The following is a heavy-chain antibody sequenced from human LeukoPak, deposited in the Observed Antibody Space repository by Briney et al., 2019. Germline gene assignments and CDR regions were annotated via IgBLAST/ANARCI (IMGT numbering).Heavy chain of an antibody. Sequence: ASVKVSCKASGYTLSDYSIRWVRQAPGQGLEWVGWITTYNGNRKYAEKFQGRGTMTTDTSTTPYYLEMRSRRSDDTAIYYCATVCSNGVGCPRHYWGQGA. D-gene: IGHD2-2*01. CDR3: ATVCSNGVGCPRHY. V-gene: IGHV1-18*01. CDR1: GYTLSDYS. CDR2: ITTYNGNR. J-gene: IGHJ4*02.